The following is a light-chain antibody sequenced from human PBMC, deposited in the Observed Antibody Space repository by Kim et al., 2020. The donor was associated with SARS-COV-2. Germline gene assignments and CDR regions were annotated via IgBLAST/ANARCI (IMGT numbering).Light chain of an antibody. V-gene: IGKV1-39*01. Sequence: DIQMTQSPSSLSASVGDRVTITCRASQSISSYLNWYQQKPGKAPKLLIYAASSLQSGVPSRFSGSGSGTDFTLTISSLQPEDFATYYYQQSYSTPTFGGGTKVDIK. CDR1: QSISSY. CDR2: AAS. CDR3: QQSYSTPT. J-gene: IGKJ4*01.